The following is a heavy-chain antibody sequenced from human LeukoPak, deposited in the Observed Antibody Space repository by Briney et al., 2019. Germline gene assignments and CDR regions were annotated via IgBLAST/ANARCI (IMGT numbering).Heavy chain of an antibody. J-gene: IGHJ4*02. CDR1: GYSFTNYW. CDR3: ARHLPGIAAGAFDY. D-gene: IGHD6-13*01. V-gene: IGHV5-51*01. CDR2: IYPGDSDT. Sequence: GESLKISCKGSGYSFTNYWIGWVRQMPGKGLEWMGIIYPGDSDTRYSPSFQGQVTISADKSISTAYLQWSSLKASDTAVYFCARHLPGIAAGAFDYWGQGTLVTVSS.